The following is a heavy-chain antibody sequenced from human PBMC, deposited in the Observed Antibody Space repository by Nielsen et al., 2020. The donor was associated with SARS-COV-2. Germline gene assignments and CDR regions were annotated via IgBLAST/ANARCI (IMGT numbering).Heavy chain of an antibody. V-gene: IGHV3-30*03. J-gene: IGHJ5*02. CDR1: GFNFRSYG. D-gene: IGHD3-22*01. Sequence: GGSLRLSCAASGFNFRSYGMHWVRQAPGKGLEWVAVISFDGSNKRYGESVKGRFTISRDNSKNTLFLQMSSLRAEDTAVYYCAREVSDSNGYPNWFDAWGQGSLVTVSS. CDR3: AREVSDSNGYPNWFDA. CDR2: ISFDGSNK.